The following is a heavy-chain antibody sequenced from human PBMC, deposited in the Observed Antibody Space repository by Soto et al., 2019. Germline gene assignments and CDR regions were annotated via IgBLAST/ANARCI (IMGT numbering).Heavy chain of an antibody. CDR1: GFTFSSYG. J-gene: IGHJ6*02. CDR3: AKALYCSGGSCYPEMYYYYGMDV. CDR2: ISYDGSNK. Sequence: AGGSLRLSCAASGFTFSSYGMHWVRQAPGKGLEWVAVISYDGSNKYYADSVKGRFTISRDNSKNTLYLQMNSLRAEDTAVYYCAKALYCSGGSCYPEMYYYYGMDVWGQGTTVTVSS. D-gene: IGHD2-15*01. V-gene: IGHV3-30*18.